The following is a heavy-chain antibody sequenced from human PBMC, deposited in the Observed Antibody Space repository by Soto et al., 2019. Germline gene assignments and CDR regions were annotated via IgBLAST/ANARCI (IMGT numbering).Heavy chain of an antibody. CDR3: AKKVNSGPGSQYFDY. V-gene: IGHV3-23*01. J-gene: IGHJ4*02. D-gene: IGHD3-10*01. CDR2: FRTGGDDGTT. Sequence: EVQLLESGGGLVQPGGSLRLSCAASGFTFSSYSMSWVRQAPGKGLEWVSGFRTGGDDGTTYYADSVKGRFTISRDNSKNTLFLQMNSLRAEDTAIYYCAKKVNSGPGSQYFDYWGQRTLVTVSS. CDR1: GFTFSSYS.